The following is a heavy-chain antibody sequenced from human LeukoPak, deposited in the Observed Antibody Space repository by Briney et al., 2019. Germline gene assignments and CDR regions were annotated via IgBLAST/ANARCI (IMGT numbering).Heavy chain of an antibody. CDR3: ARDRRGVVISYGMDV. J-gene: IGHJ6*02. V-gene: IGHV3-21*01. CDR2: ISSSSSYI. CDR1: GFTFSSYS. Sequence: PGGSLRLSCAASGFTFSSYSMNWLRQAPAKGLEWVSSISSSSSYIYYADSVKGRFTISRDDAKNSLYLQMNSLRAEDTAVYYCARDRRGVVISYGMDVWGQGTTVTVSS. D-gene: IGHD2-21*01.